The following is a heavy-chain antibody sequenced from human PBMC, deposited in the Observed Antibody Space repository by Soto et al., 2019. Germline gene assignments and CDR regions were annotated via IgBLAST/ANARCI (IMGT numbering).Heavy chain of an antibody. CDR3: ESQVVTAIYMWLDP. CDR2: INPSGGST. Sequence: ASVKVSCKASGYTFTSYYMHWVRQAPGQGLEWVGIINPSGGSTSYAQKFQGRDTMTRDTSTSTDYMELSSLRYEDTAVYYCESQVVTAIYMWLDPWGQGTLVTVSS. CDR1: GYTFTSYY. J-gene: IGHJ5*02. D-gene: IGHD2-21*02. V-gene: IGHV1-46*01.